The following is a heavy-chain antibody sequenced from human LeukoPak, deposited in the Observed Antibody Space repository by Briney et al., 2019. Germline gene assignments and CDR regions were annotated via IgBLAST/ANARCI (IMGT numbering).Heavy chain of an antibody. J-gene: IGHJ3*01. D-gene: IGHD2-21*02. Sequence: SETLSLTCTVSGASISSSYWGWIRRPPGKGLEWIGYIYYSGTTNYNPSLKSRVTILLDTSKNHFSLNLRSVTAADTAVYYCARRQPCAGDCYNDAFDVWGQGTMVTVSS. CDR3: ARRQPCAGDCYNDAFDV. CDR2: IYYSGTT. V-gene: IGHV4-59*08. CDR1: GASISSSY.